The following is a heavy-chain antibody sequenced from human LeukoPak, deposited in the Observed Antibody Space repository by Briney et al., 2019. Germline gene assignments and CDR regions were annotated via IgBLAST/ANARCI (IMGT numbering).Heavy chain of an antibody. D-gene: IGHD5-18*01. Sequence: KPGGSLRLSCAAPGFTFSNAWMNWVRHTPVKGQEWVGRIKPKTNGGTTDYAAPVKGRFTISRDDSKNTLYLQMISLKTEDTGVYYCTRERYSYGYHAFDVWGQGTMVTVSS. CDR3: TRERYSYGYHAFDV. V-gene: IGHV3-15*01. J-gene: IGHJ3*01. CDR1: GFTFSNAW. CDR2: IKPKTNGGTT.